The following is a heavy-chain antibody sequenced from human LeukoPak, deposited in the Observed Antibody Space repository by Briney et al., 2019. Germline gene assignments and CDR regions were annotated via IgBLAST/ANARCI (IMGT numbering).Heavy chain of an antibody. D-gene: IGHD1-14*01. V-gene: IGHV4-30-2*01. CDR1: GGSISSGGYS. Sequence: SETLSLTCAVSGGSISSGGYSWSWIRQPPGKGLEWIGYIYHSGSTYYNPSLESRVTISVDRSKNQSSLKLSSVTATDTAVYYCARGGADSEDAFDIWGQGTMVTVSS. J-gene: IGHJ3*02. CDR3: ARGGADSEDAFDI. CDR2: IYHSGST.